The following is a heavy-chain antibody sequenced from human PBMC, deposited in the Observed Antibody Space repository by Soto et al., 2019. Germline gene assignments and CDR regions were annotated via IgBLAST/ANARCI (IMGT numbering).Heavy chain of an antibody. V-gene: IGHV3-74*01. CDR1: GFTFSTYW. J-gene: IGHJ6*02. Sequence: PGGSVRLSCAASGFTFSTYWMHWVRQAPGKGLVWASRIDSDGSSTTYADSVKGRFTISRDNAKNTLYLQMNSLRAEDTAVYYCARYSRSSAVYYFGMDVWGQGTTVTVSS. D-gene: IGHD6-6*01. CDR3: ARYSRSSAVYYFGMDV. CDR2: IDSDGSST.